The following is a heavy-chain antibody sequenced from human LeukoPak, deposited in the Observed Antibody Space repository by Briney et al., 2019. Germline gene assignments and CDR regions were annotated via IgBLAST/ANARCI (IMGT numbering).Heavy chain of an antibody. J-gene: IGHJ4*02. CDR3: ARGTSPKYQSLMAKFDY. Sequence: GASVKVSCKASGYTFTGYYMHWVRQAPGQGLEWMGWINPNSGGTNYAQKFQGRVTMTRDTSISTAYMELSRLRSDDTAVYYCARGTSPKYQSLMAKFDYWGQGTLVTVSS. D-gene: IGHD2-2*01. CDR2: INPNSGGT. CDR1: GYTFTGYY. V-gene: IGHV1-2*02.